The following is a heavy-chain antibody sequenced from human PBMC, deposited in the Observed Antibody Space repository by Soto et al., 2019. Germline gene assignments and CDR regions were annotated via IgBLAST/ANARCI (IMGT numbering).Heavy chain of an antibody. CDR1: GGSISSSSYY. J-gene: IGHJ4*02. CDR2: IYYSGST. V-gene: IGHV4-39*01. Sequence: SETLSLTCTVSGGSISSSSYYWGWIRQPPGKGLEWIGSIYYSGSTYYNPSLKSRVTISVDTSKNQFSLKLSSVTAADTAVYYCASPPLGFYGGNGPLDYWGQGTLVTVSS. D-gene: IGHD4-17*01. CDR3: ASPPLGFYGGNGPLDY.